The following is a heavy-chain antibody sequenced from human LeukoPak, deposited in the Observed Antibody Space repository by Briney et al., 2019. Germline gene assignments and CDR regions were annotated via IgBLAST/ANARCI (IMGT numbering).Heavy chain of an antibody. V-gene: IGHV3-7*01. D-gene: IGHD6-19*01. J-gene: IGHJ3*02. CDR1: GFTFSSYA. CDR3: VRDGYSSGWYGDDAFNM. CDR2: IKQDESEK. Sequence: GGTLRLSCAASGFTFSSYAMSWVRQAPGKGLEWVANIKQDESEKYYVDSVKGRFTISRDNAKNSLYLQMNSLRAEDTAVYYCVRDGYSSGWYGDDAFNMWGQGTMVTVSS.